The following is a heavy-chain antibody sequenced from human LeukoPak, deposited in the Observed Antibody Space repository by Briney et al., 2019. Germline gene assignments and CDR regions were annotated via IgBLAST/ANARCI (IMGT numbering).Heavy chain of an antibody. Sequence: PSETLSLTCTVSGGSVSSTEFYWGWIRQPPGKGLQWIGNIYYTGSTYYNPSVNSRVAMSVDTSQNQFSLKMASVTAADTAVYYCARLSKGRYFDYIFDNWGQGTLVTVSS. CDR1: GGSVSSTEFY. D-gene: IGHD3-9*01. J-gene: IGHJ4*02. CDR2: IYYTGST. V-gene: IGHV4-39*01. CDR3: ARLSKGRYFDYIFDN.